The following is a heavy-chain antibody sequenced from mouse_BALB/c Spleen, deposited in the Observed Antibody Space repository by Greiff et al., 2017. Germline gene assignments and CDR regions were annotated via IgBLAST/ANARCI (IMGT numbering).Heavy chain of an antibody. CDR2: ISSGGST. CDR3: AREGGLLRLSYYAMDY. Sequence: DVMLVESGGGLVKPGGSLKLSCAASGFTFSSYAMSWVRQTPEKRLEWVASISSGGSTYYPDSVKGRFTISSDNARNILYLQMSSLRSADTAMYYCAREGGLLRLSYYAMDYLGQGTSVTVSS. D-gene: IGHD1-2*01. J-gene: IGHJ4*01. CDR1: GFTFSSYA. V-gene: IGHV5-6-5*01.